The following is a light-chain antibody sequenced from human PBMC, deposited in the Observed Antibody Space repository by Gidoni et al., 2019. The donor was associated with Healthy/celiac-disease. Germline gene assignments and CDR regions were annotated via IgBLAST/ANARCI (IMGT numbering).Light chain of an antibody. CDR2: WAS. Sequence: DIVLTQSPDPLAVSLGERATINCKSSQSVLYSSNNKNYLAWYQQKPGKPPKLLIYWASTRESGVPDRLSGSGSGTDFTLTISSLQAEDVAVYYCQQYYSTPWTFGQXTKVEIK. V-gene: IGKV4-1*01. CDR1: QSVLYSSNNKNY. CDR3: QQYYSTPWT. J-gene: IGKJ1*01.